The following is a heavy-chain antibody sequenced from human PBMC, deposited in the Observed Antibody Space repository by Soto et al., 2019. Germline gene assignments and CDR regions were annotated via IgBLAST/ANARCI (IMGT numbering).Heavy chain of an antibody. CDR3: ARGTSPRYDILTIGMDV. J-gene: IGHJ6*02. V-gene: IGHV3-7*01. CDR2: IKQDGSEK. CDR1: GFTFSSYW. D-gene: IGHD3-9*01. Sequence: GGSLRLSCAASGFTFSSYWMSWVRQAPGKGLEWVANIKQDGSEKYYVDSVKGRFTISRDNAKNSLYLQMNSLRAEDTAVYYCARGTSPRYDILTIGMDVWGQGTTVTVSS.